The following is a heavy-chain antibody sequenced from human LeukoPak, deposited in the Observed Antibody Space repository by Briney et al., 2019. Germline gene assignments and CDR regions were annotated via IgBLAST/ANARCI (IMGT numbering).Heavy chain of an antibody. Sequence: PGGSLRLSCAASGFTFSSYAMSWVRQAPGKGLEWVSAISGSGGSTYYADSVKGRFTISRDNSKNTLYLQMNSLRAEDTALYYCAKDYNPQWLVSGAGFDYWGQGTLVTVSS. CDR1: GFTFSSYA. D-gene: IGHD6-19*01. V-gene: IGHV3-23*01. CDR2: ISGSGGST. CDR3: AKDYNPQWLVSGAGFDY. J-gene: IGHJ4*02.